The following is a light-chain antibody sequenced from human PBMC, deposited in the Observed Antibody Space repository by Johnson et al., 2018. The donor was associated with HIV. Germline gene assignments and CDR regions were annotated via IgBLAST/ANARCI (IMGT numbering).Light chain of an antibody. Sequence: QSVLTQSPSVSAAPGQKVTISCSGSSSNIGNNYISWYQQFPGTAPKLLIYENNKRPSGIPDRFSGSKSGPSATLDIPGLQPGDEADYYCGTWDNSLSTGGVFGTGTKVTVL. CDR3: GTWDNSLSTGGV. V-gene: IGLV1-51*02. J-gene: IGLJ1*01. CDR2: ENN. CDR1: SSNIGNNY.